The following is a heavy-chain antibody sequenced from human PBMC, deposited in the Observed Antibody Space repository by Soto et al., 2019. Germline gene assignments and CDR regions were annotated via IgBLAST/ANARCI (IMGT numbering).Heavy chain of an antibody. CDR2: ISFDGNNK. J-gene: IGHJ5*02. Sequence: PGGSLRLSCAAYGFTFSNYGMHWVRQAPGKGLEWVAIISFDGNNKYYSDSVKGRFTISRDNSKNMVFLQMNSLRPEDTAVYYCVKPKEHFYDSSPGETWGQGTPVTVSS. D-gene: IGHD3-22*01. V-gene: IGHV3-30*18. CDR3: VKPKEHFYDSSPGET. CDR1: GFTFSNYG.